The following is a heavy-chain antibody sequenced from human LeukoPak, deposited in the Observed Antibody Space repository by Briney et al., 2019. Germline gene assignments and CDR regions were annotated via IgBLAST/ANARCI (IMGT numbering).Heavy chain of an antibody. V-gene: IGHV1-69*13. CDR1: GGTFSSYA. J-gene: IGHJ4*02. D-gene: IGHD3-3*01. Sequence: SVKVSCKASGGTFSSYAISWVRQAPGQGLEWMGGIIPIFGTANYAQKFQGRVTITADESTSTAYMELGSLRSEDTAVYYCARDPYDFWSGYPGDCWGQGTLVTVSS. CDR3: ARDPYDFWSGYPGDC. CDR2: IIPIFGTA.